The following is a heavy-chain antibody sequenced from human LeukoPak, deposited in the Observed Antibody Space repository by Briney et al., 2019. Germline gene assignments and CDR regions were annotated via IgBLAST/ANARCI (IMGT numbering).Heavy chain of an antibody. Sequence: ASVKVSCKASGGTFSSYAISWVRQAPGQGLEWMGRIIPILDIVNYAQKFQGRVTITADKSTSTAYMELSSLRSEDTAVYYCARGKRYCSTTSCYILEWYFDLWGRGTLVTVSS. CDR3: ARGKRYCSTTSCYILEWYFDL. V-gene: IGHV1-69*04. D-gene: IGHD2-2*02. CDR2: IIPILDIV. J-gene: IGHJ2*01. CDR1: GGTFSSYA.